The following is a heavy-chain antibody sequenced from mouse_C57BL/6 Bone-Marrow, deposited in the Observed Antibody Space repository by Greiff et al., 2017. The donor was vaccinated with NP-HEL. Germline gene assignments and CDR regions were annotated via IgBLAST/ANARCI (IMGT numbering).Heavy chain of an antibody. CDR3: TAIYYGNYEGVFWYFDV. J-gene: IGHJ1*03. CDR1: GFNIKDDY. CDR2: IDPDNGDT. D-gene: IGHD2-1*01. V-gene: IGHV14-4*01. Sequence: EVQLQQSGAELVRPGASVKLSCTASGFNIKDDYMHWVKQRPEQGLEWIGWIDPDNGDTEYASKFQGKATITADTSSNTAYLQLSSLTSEDTAVYYCTAIYYGNYEGVFWYFDVWGTGTTVTVSS.